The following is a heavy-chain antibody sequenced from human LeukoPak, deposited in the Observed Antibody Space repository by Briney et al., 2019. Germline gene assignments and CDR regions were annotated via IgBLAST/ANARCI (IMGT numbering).Heavy chain of an antibody. J-gene: IGHJ4*02. Sequence: GGSLRLSCAASGFTFDDYAMHWVRQAPGKGLEWVSGISWNSGSIGYADSVKGRFTISRDNAKNSLYLQMNSLRLEDTALYYCAKGGGTGYSYGYVNYWGQGTLVTVSS. CDR2: ISWNSGSI. CDR1: GFTFDDYA. CDR3: AKGGGTGYSYGYVNY. D-gene: IGHD5-18*01. V-gene: IGHV3-9*01.